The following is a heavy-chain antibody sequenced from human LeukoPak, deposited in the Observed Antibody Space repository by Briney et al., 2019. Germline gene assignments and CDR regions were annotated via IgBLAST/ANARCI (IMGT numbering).Heavy chain of an antibody. D-gene: IGHD3-3*01. CDR3: ARDQYDTWSRRGNFDS. Sequence: PGGSLRLSCVASGFTFGKYWVSWVRQAPGKGLEWVANIKLDGSEKNYVDSVKGRFTISRDNTKNSLYLQMNGLRVEDTAVFYCARDQYDTWSRRGNFDSWGQGTLVIVSS. CDR1: GFTFGKYW. V-gene: IGHV3-7*03. CDR2: IKLDGSEK. J-gene: IGHJ4*02.